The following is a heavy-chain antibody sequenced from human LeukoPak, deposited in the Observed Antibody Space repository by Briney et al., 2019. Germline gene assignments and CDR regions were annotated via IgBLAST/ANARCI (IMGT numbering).Heavy chain of an antibody. V-gene: IGHV3-21*01. J-gene: IGHJ6*02. CDR3: ARDPGAAGTLMYGMDV. CDR2: ISSSSSYI. CDR1: GFTFSSYS. D-gene: IGHD6-13*01. Sequence: GGSLRLSCAASGFTFSSYSMNWVRQAPGKGLEWVSSISSSSSYIYYADSVKGRFTISRDNAKNSLYLQMNSLRAEDTAEYYCARDPGAAGTLMYGMDVWGQGTTVTVSS.